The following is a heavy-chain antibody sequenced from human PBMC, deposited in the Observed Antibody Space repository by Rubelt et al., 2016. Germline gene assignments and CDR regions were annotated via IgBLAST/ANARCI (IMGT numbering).Heavy chain of an antibody. Sequence: QVQLQESGPGLVKPSETLSLTCTVSGGSISSYYWSWIRQPPGKGLEWIGYISYSGSTKYNPSLKSRVTISLDTSKNQFSLNLISGTAADTAVYYWARGVKESSSWYTTWGQGTLVTVSS. CDR2: ISYSGST. D-gene: IGHD6-13*01. CDR3: ARGVKESSSWYTT. J-gene: IGHJ5*02. CDR1: GGSISSYY. V-gene: IGHV4-59*01.